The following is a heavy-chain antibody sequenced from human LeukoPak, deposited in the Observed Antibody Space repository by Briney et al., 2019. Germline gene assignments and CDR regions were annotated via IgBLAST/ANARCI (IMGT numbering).Heavy chain of an antibody. J-gene: IGHJ2*01. V-gene: IGHV3-74*01. CDR1: GLTFSTYW. Sequence: PGGSLRLSCTASGLTFSTYWVHWVRQAPGKGLVWVSQIKFDGSLASYADSVKGRFTISRDNAENTVYLQMNSLGTEDTAVYYCVTGHYDSRMYFDLWGRGALVTVSS. CDR3: VTGHYDSRMYFDL. CDR2: IKFDGSLA. D-gene: IGHD3-22*01.